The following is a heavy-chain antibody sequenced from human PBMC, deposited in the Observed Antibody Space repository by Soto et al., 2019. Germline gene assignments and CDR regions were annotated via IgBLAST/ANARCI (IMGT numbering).Heavy chain of an antibody. CDR1: GESVSTNSAT. CDR2: TYYRSKWYH. D-gene: IGHD3-22*01. J-gene: IGHJ4*02. CDR3: AGGYYLGDN. Sequence: PSQTLSLTCAISGESVSTNSATWDWIRQSPSRGLEWLGRTYYRSKWYHDYADSVKGRFTISRDNSKNTLYLQMNSLRGDDTAVYYCAGGYYLGDNWGQGTLVTVSS. V-gene: IGHV6-1*01.